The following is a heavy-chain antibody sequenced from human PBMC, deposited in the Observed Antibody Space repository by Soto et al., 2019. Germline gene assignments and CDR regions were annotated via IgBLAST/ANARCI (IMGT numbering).Heavy chain of an antibody. CDR3: ARATHAGYSYGARTDYFFYGMDV. V-gene: IGHV1-18*01. D-gene: IGHD5-18*01. CDR1: GYAFTSYG. CDR2: ISAYNGNT. Sequence: ASVKGSCKASGYAFTSYGISWVRQAPGQGLEWMGWISAYNGNTNYAQKLQGRVTMTTDTSTSTAYMELRSLRSDDTAVYYCARATHAGYSYGARTDYFFYGMDVWGQGTTVTVSS. J-gene: IGHJ6*02.